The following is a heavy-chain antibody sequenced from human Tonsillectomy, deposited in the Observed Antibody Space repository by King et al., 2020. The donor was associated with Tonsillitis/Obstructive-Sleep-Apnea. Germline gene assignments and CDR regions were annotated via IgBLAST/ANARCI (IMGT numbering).Heavy chain of an antibody. CDR1: GYRFTSFW. D-gene: IGHD3-3*01. V-gene: IGHV5-51*01. J-gene: IGHJ4*02. CDR2: IFSGDPDT. Sequence: VQLVEAGAEVKKPVESLKISCKGSGYRFTSFWIGWVRQMPGKGLEWRGIIFSGDPDTRYSPSFQGQVIISADKSISTAYLQWSSLKASDTAMYYCARADDFDYWGQGTLVTVSS. CDR3: ARADDFDY.